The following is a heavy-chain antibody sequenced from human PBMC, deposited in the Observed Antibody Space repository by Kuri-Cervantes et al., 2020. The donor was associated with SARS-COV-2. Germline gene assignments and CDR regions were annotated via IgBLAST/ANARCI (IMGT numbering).Heavy chain of an antibody. CDR2: ISGSGGST. D-gene: IGHD3-3*01. Sequence: GGSLRLSCAASGFTFSSYAMSWVRQAPGKGLEWVSAISGSGGSTYYADSVKGRFTISRDNSKNTLYLQMNSLRAEDTAVYYRAKDPTYYDFWSGPITFYWYFDLWGRGTLVTVSS. J-gene: IGHJ2*01. CDR3: AKDPTYYDFWSGPITFYWYFDL. CDR1: GFTFSSYA. V-gene: IGHV3-23*01.